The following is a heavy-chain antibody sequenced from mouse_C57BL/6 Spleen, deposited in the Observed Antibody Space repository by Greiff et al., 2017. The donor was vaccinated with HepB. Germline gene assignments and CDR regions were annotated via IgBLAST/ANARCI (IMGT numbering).Heavy chain of an antibody. CDR1: GYTFTSYW. V-gene: IGHV1-55*01. CDR3: ARKGDVNFPYYAMDY. J-gene: IGHJ4*01. Sequence: QVQLQQPGAELVKPGASVKMSCKASGYTFTSYWITWVKQRPGQGLEWIGDIYPGSGSTNYNEKFKSKATLTVDTSSSTAYMQLSSLTSEDSAVYYCARKGDVNFPYYAMDYWGQGTSVTVSS. D-gene: IGHD2-1*01. CDR2: IYPGSGST.